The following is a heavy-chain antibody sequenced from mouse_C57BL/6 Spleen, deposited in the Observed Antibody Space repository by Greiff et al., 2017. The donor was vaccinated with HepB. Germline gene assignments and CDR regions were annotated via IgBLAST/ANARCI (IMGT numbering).Heavy chain of an antibody. CDR3: TSNYYGSSPFDY. J-gene: IGHJ2*01. D-gene: IGHD1-1*01. CDR1: GFNIKDDY. Sequence: EVQLQQSGAELVRPGASVKLSCTASGFNIKDDYMHWVKQRPEQGLEWIGWIDPENGDTEYASKFQGKATITADTSSNPAYLQLSSLTSEDTAVYYCTSNYYGSSPFDYWGQGTTLTVSS. CDR2: IDPENGDT. V-gene: IGHV14-4*01.